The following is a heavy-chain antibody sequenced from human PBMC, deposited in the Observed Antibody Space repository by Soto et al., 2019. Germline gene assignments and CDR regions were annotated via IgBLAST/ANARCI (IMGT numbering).Heavy chain of an antibody. CDR1: GFTFSSYG. V-gene: IGHV3-33*01. D-gene: IGHD6-13*01. Sequence: QGQLVESGGGVVQPGRSLSLSCAASGFTFSSYGMHWVRQAPGKGLEWVAVIWYDGSNKYYADSVKGRFTISRDNSKNTLYLQMNSPRAEDTAVYYCARWGIAAGDYWGQGTLVTVSS. CDR3: ARWGIAAGDY. J-gene: IGHJ4*02. CDR2: IWYDGSNK.